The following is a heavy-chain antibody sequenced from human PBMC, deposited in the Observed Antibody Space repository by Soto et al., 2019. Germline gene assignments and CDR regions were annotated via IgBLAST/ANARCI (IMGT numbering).Heavy chain of an antibody. CDR2: IIPYYNTL. Sequence: QAQVVQSGAEVRKPGSSVKLSCKASEGTFNSYAIAWVRQAPGQGLEWMGGIIPYYNTLNYAQKFQDRVTITSDDSTNTVYMALSSLRSDDTAVYFCASGASRGYPYFFDSWAQGTLVTVSS. V-gene: IGHV1-69*01. D-gene: IGHD6-13*01. CDR3: ASGASRGYPYFFDS. J-gene: IGHJ4*02. CDR1: EGTFNSYA.